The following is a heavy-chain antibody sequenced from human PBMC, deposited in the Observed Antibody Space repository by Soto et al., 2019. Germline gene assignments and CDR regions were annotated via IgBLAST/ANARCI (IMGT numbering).Heavy chain of an antibody. V-gene: IGHV4-59*01. D-gene: IGHD1-7*01. J-gene: IGHJ6*02. CDR3: ARGNWNLKLDYYYGMDV. Sequence: PSETLSLTCTVSGGSISRYYWSWIRQPPGKGLEWIGYIYYSGSTNYNPSLKSRVTISVDTSKNQFSLKLGSVTAADTAVYYCARGNWNLKLDYYYGMDVWGQGTTVTVSS. CDR2: IYYSGST. CDR1: GGSISRYY.